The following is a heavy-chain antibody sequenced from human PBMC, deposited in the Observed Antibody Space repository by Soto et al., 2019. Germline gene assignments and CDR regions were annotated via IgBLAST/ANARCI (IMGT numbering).Heavy chain of an antibody. Sequence: GASVKVSCKASGGTFSTSSFSWVRQAPGQGLEWMGGITPIFGTAIYAQELPGRLTITADESTRTTYMELSSLRSEDTALYYCARGKYYSSGSADTSYFYFGIDVWGQGTTVTVSS. J-gene: IGHJ6*02. CDR1: GGTFSTSS. V-gene: IGHV1-69*13. D-gene: IGHD3-10*01. CDR3: ARGKYYSSGSADTSYFYFGIDV. CDR2: ITPIFGTA.